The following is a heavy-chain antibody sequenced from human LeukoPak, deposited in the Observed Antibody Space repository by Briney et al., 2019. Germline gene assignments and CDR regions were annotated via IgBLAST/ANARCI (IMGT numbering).Heavy chain of an antibody. V-gene: IGHV3-21*01. CDR2: ITGDCKYI. CDR3: AREGNDYYYDQ. J-gene: IGHJ4*02. Sequence: GSLRLSCAASGSIFKTYTMTWVRQAPGKGLEWVSSITGDCKYITYADSVKGRFTISRDNAKNSLYLQVASLRGDDTATYYCAREGNDYYYDQWGQGTLVTVSP. D-gene: IGHD3-16*01. CDR1: GSIFKTYT.